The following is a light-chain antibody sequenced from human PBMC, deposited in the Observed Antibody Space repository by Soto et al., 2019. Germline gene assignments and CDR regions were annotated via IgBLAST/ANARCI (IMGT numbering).Light chain of an antibody. V-gene: IGLV2-8*01. J-gene: IGLJ2*01. CDR3: SSSVGAPVI. Sequence: QSALTQPPSASGSPGQSVTIPCAGTSTDVGEYNYVSWYQQHPGKVPKLIIFEVNKRPSGVPDRFSGSKSGDTASLTVSGLQAEDEADYYCSSSVGAPVIFGGGTKVTVL. CDR2: EVN. CDR1: STDVGEYNY.